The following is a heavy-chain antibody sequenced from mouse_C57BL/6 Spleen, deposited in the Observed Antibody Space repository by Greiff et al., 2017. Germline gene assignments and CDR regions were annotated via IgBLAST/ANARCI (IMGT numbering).Heavy chain of an antibody. CDR2: IWPGGGT. J-gene: IGHJ4*01. CDR1: GFSLTSYA. V-gene: IGHV2-9-1*01. CDR3: ARYYYGSSTGDYYAMDY. D-gene: IGHD1-1*01. Sequence: QVQLKESGPGLVAPSPSLSITCTVTGFSLTSYAISWVRQPPGQGLEWLGVIWPGGGTNYNSALKSRRNISKDNSKSQVFLKMNSLQTDDTARYYWARYYYGSSTGDYYAMDYWGQGTSVTVSS.